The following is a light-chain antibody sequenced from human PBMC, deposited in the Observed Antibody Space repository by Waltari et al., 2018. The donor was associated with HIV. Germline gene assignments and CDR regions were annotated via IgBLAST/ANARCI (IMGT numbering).Light chain of an antibody. Sequence: IPCSGNTSNIANNDVTWYQHFPGSAPKLLIYMNNYRPSGVPDRLAGSRSGTSASLTISGLQIEDEAHYYCATWDDSLNGVFGAGTRLTVL. CDR3: ATWDDSLNGV. CDR1: TSNIANND. J-gene: IGLJ3*02. CDR2: MNN. V-gene: IGLV1-44*01.